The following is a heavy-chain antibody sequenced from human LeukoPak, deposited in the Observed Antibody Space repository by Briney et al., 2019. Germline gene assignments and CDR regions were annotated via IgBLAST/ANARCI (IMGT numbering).Heavy chain of an antibody. Sequence: GASVKVSCKASGYTFTGYYMHWVRQAPGQGLEWMGWINPNSGGTNYAQKFQGRVTMTRDTSISTAYMELSRLRSDDTAVYYCARGLAVAGRDFCYFHYWGQGTLVTVSS. J-gene: IGHJ4*02. CDR3: ARGLAVAGRDFCYFHY. CDR2: INPNSGGT. D-gene: IGHD6-19*01. CDR1: GYTFTGYY. V-gene: IGHV1-2*02.